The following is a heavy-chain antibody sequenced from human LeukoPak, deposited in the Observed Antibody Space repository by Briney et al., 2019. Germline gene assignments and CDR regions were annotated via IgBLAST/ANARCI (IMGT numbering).Heavy chain of an antibody. V-gene: IGHV3-21*01. CDR1: GFTFSSYS. D-gene: IGHD3-3*01. Sequence: SGGSLRLSCAASGFTFSSYSMTWVRQAPGKGLEWVSSISSRSSYIYYADSVKGRFTISRDNAKNSLYLQMNSLRAEDTAVYYCARDLADFWSGYYGYFDYWGQGTLVTVSP. CDR2: ISSRSSYI. J-gene: IGHJ4*02. CDR3: ARDLADFWSGYYGYFDY.